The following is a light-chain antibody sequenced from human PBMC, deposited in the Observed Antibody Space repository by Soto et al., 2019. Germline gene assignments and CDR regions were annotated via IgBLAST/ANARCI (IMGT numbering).Light chain of an antibody. J-gene: IGKJ4*01. V-gene: IGKV3-11*01. CDR3: RQRSNLT. CDR2: DAS. CDR1: QSVSSY. Sequence: EIVLTQSPATLSLSPGESATLSCRDSQSVSSYLAWYQQQPGQAPSLLIYDASTRATGSAARFSGSRSGTDFTLTISSLEPEDYAGYYCRQRSNLTFGGGTKVEIK.